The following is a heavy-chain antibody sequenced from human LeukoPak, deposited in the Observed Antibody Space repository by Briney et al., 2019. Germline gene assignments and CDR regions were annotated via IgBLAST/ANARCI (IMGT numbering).Heavy chain of an antibody. D-gene: IGHD1-26*01. J-gene: IGHJ5*02. V-gene: IGHV4-61*01. CDR3: ARGSVGATHFDP. CDR2: IYYSAST. CDR1: GDSVISGSYY. Sequence: SETLSLTCLVSGDSVISGSYYWSWLRQPPGKGLEWIGYIYYSASTNYKSSLKSRVAISRHTSKSQFSLLLSSVTTADTAMYFCARGSVGATHFDPWGQGTLVTVSS.